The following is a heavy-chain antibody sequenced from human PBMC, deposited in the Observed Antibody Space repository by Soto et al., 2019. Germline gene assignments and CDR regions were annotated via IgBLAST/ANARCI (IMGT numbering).Heavy chain of an antibody. J-gene: IGHJ4*02. CDR1: GYTFTEYP. Sequence: ASVKVSCKASGYTFTEYPIHWVRQAPGQGLEWMGWIDTGSGKARFSQNFKGRVTLSRDTSAATAYMDLRNLRPEDTAVYFCARVKAVKSDYWGQGTLVTV. CDR2: IDTGSGKA. CDR3: ARVKAVKSDY. V-gene: IGHV1-3*04. D-gene: IGHD4-17*01.